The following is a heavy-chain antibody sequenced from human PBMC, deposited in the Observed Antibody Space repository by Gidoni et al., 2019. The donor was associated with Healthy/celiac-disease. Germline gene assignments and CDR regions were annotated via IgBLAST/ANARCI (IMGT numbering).Heavy chain of an antibody. D-gene: IGHD3-22*01. CDR3: ARGTPRYYYDSSGPIRYYYYGMDV. CDR2: ISSSSRTI. J-gene: IGHJ6*02. CDR1: GFTFSSYS. V-gene: IGHV3-48*02. Sequence: EVQLVESGGGLVQPGGSLRLSCAASGFTFSSYSMNWVRQAPGKGMEGVSYISSSSRTIHYADSVKGRFTISRDNAKNSLYLQMNSLRDEDTAVYYCARGTPRYYYDSSGPIRYYYYGMDVWGQGTTVTVSS.